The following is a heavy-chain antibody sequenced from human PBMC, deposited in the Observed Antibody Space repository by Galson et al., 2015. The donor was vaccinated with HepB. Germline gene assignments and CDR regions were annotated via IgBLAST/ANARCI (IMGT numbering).Heavy chain of an antibody. CDR2: ISYDGSNK. V-gene: IGHV3-30*18. CDR1: GFTFSSYG. J-gene: IGHJ4*02. Sequence: SLRLSCAASGFTFSSYGMHWVRQAPGKGLEWVAVISYDGSNKYCADSVKGRFTISRDNSKNTLYLQMNSLRAEDTAVYYCAKGSLGFDYWGQGTLVTVSS. CDR3: AKGSLGFDY.